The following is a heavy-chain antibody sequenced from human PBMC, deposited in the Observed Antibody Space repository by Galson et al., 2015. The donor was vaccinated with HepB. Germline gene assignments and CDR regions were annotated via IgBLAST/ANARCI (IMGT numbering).Heavy chain of an antibody. CDR3: AKRGIAVDKALHFDY. Sequence: SLRLSCAASGFTFSSYAMSWVRQAPGKGLEWVSAISGSGGSTYYADSVKGRFTISRDNSKNTLYLQMNSLRAEDTAVYYCAKRGIAVDKALHFDYWGQGTLVTVSS. CDR2: ISGSGGST. J-gene: IGHJ4*02. CDR1: GFTFSSYA. V-gene: IGHV3-23*01. D-gene: IGHD6-19*01.